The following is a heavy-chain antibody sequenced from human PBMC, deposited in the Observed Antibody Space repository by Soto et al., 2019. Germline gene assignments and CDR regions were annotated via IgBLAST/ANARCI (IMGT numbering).Heavy chain of an antibody. Sequence: PGGSLRLSCAASGFTFSSYWMHWVRQAPGKGLVWVSRINSDGSSTSYADSVKGRFTISRDNAKNTLYLQMNSLRAEDTAVYYCAGSYFDEGGMDVWGQGTTVTVSS. CDR3: AGSYFDEGGMDV. J-gene: IGHJ6*02. V-gene: IGHV3-74*01. D-gene: IGHD1-26*01. CDR2: INSDGSST. CDR1: GFTFSSYW.